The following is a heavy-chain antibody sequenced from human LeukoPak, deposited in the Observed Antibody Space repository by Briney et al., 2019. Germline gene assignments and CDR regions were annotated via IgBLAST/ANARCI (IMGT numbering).Heavy chain of an antibody. Sequence: SETLSLTCSVSGGSVSSGFSYWSWIRLPPGQGLEWIAYISDSGGSDYNPSLRGRVTISLNTSKNQFSLRLTSVTAADTAVYYCARGPAAGTGPDYWGQGTLVTVPS. CDR2: ISDSGGS. CDR3: ARGPAAGTGPDY. J-gene: IGHJ4*02. CDR1: GGSVSSGFSY. V-gene: IGHV4-61*01. D-gene: IGHD6-13*01.